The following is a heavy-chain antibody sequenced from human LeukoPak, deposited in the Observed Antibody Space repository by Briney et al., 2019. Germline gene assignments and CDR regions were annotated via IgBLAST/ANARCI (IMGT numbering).Heavy chain of an antibody. J-gene: IGHJ4*02. CDR3: ARDRYCSSASCYGGDY. D-gene: IGHD2-2*01. CDR2: IGTDGSST. Sequence: GSLRLSCVASGFTFSSYWMHWVRQAPGKGLVWVSRIGTDGSSTSYADSVKGRFTISRDNAKNTLYLQMNSLRAEDTAVYYCARDRYCSSASCYGGDYWGQGTLVTVSS. V-gene: IGHV3-74*01. CDR1: GFTFSSYW.